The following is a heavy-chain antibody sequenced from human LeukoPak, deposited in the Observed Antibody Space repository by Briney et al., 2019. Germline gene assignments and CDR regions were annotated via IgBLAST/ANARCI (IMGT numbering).Heavy chain of an antibody. Sequence: GGSLRLSCAASGFTFSSYSMNWVRQAPGKGLEWVSSISSSSSYIYYADSVKGRFTISRDNAKNSLYLQMNSLRAEDTAVYYCAKQNIGSSWYLVRPDYYMDVWGKGTTVTVSS. D-gene: IGHD6-13*01. J-gene: IGHJ6*03. V-gene: IGHV3-21*01. CDR3: AKQNIGSSWYLVRPDYYMDV. CDR1: GFTFSSYS. CDR2: ISSSSSYI.